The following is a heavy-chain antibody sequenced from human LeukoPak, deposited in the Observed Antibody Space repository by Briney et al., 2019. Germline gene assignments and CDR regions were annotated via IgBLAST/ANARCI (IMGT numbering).Heavy chain of an antibody. CDR3: ARGLLLDY. D-gene: IGHD3-10*01. Sequence: PSETLSPTCTVSGGSISSYYWSWIRQPPGKGLKWIGYIYYSGSTNYNPSLKSRVTISVDTSKNQFSLKLSSVTAADTAVYYCARGLLLDYWGQGTLVTVSS. J-gene: IGHJ4*02. CDR2: IYYSGST. CDR1: GGSISSYY. V-gene: IGHV4-59*01.